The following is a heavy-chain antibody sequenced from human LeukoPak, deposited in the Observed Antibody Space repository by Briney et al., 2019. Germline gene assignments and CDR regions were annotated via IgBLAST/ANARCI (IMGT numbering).Heavy chain of an antibody. Sequence: GGSLRLSCAASGFTFNNFAMRWVGPAPGKGLEWVSAISGSGGSSYYEDSVTGRFTISRDNSKNTLYLQMNSLRAEDTAVYYSAKVRGVSPCDSSGYGFDYWGQGTLVTVSS. CDR2: ISGSGGSS. CDR1: GFTFNNFA. CDR3: AKVRGVSPCDSSGYGFDY. D-gene: IGHD3-22*01. V-gene: IGHV3-23*01. J-gene: IGHJ4*01.